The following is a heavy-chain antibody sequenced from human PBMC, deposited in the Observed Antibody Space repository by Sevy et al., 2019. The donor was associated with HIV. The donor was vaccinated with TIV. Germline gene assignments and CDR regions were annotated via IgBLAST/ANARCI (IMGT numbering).Heavy chain of an antibody. CDR1: GFTFSSYS. CDR3: ARTGSSSGWYLVYYFDY. V-gene: IGHV3-21*01. D-gene: IGHD6-19*01. Sequence: GGSLRLSCAASGFTFSSYSMNWVRQAPGKGLEWVSSISSSSSYIYYADSVKGRFTISRDNAKNSLYLQMNSLRAEDTPVYYCARTGSSSGWYLVYYFDYWGQGTLVTVSS. CDR2: ISSSSSYI. J-gene: IGHJ4*02.